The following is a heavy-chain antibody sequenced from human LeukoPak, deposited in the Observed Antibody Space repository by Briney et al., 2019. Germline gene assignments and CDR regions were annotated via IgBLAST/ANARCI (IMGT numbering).Heavy chain of an antibody. J-gene: IGHJ5*02. CDR2: IYYSGST. CDR1: GGSISSYY. D-gene: IGHD4-17*01. V-gene: IGHV4-59*01. CDR3: ARDGRSDYGDYGADWFDP. Sequence: PSETLSLTCTVSGGSISSYYWSWIRQPPGKGLEWIGYIYYSGSTNYNPSLKSRVTISVDTSKNQFSLKLSSVTAADTAVYYCARDGRSDYGDYGADWFDPWGQGTLVTVSS.